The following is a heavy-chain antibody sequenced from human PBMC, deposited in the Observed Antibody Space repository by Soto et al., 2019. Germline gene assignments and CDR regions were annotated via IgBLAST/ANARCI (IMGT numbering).Heavy chain of an antibody. CDR1: GYTFTSYY. V-gene: IGHV1-46*03. D-gene: IGHD1-26*01. CDR2: INPSGGST. Sequence: QVQLVQSGAEVKKPGASVKVSCKASGYTFTSYYMHWVRQAPGQGLEWMGIINPSGGSTSYAQKXQGRVTMTRDXXTXTXXMELSSLGSEDTAVYYCARESPEMGAPYLVGAFDIWGQGTMVTVSS. CDR3: ARESPEMGAPYLVGAFDI. J-gene: IGHJ3*02.